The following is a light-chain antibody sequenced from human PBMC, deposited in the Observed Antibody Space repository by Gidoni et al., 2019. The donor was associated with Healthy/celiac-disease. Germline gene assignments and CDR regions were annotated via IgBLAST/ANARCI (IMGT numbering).Light chain of an antibody. J-gene: IGKJ4*01. V-gene: IGKV1-8*01. Sequence: IQMTQSPSSFSASTGDRVTITCRASQGISSYLAWYQQKPGKAPKLLIYAASTLQSGVPSRFSGSGSGTDFTLTISCLQAEDFATYYCQQYYSYPLTFGGGTKVEIK. CDR3: QQYYSYPLT. CDR1: QGISSY. CDR2: AAS.